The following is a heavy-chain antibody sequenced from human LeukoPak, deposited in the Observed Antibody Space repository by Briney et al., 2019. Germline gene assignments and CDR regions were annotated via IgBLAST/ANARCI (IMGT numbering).Heavy chain of an antibody. CDR3: VSQSYGRSDNYYFRS. V-gene: IGHV3-23*01. Sequence: PGGSLRLSCVTSGFTLTTYAMSWVRQAPGKGLEWVSIISGSGERTYYADSVKGRFTVSRDNSKNTLYLQMKSLRAEDTAVYYCVSQSYGRSDNYYFRSWGQGTLVAVSS. J-gene: IGHJ4*02. CDR1: GFTLTTYA. CDR2: ISGSGERT. D-gene: IGHD1-26*01.